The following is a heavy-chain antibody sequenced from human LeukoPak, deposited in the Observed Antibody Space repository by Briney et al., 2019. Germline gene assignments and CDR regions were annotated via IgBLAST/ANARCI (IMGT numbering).Heavy chain of an antibody. D-gene: IGHD3-22*01. V-gene: IGHV4-61*02. Sequence: SQTLSLTCTVSGGSISSGSYYWSWIRQPAGKGLEWIGRIYTSGSTNYNPSLKSRVTISVDTSKNQFSLKLSSVTAADTAVYYCARAGIYYDSSGPYDYWGQGTLVTVSS. CDR3: ARAGIYYDSSGPYDY. J-gene: IGHJ4*02. CDR1: GGSISSGSYY. CDR2: IYTSGST.